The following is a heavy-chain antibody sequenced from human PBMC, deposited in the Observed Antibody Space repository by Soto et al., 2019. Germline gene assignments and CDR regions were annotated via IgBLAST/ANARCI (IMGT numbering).Heavy chain of an antibody. V-gene: IGHV4-39*01. J-gene: IGHJ4*02. CDR2: IYYSGST. CDR1: GGSISSSSYY. Sequence: SETLSLTCTVSGGSISSSSYYWGWIRQPPGKGLEWIGSIYYSGSTYYNPSLKSRVTISVDTSKNQFSLKLSSVTAADTAVYYCAITAQQLVMIVDYWGQGTLVTVSS. D-gene: IGHD6-13*01. CDR3: AITAQQLVMIVDY.